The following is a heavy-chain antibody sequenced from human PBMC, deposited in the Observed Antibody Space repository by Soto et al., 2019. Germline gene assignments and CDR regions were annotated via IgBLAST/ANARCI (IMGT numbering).Heavy chain of an antibody. CDR1: GGSISSSYY. Sequence: QVQLQESGPGLVKPSQTLSLTCTVSGGSISSSYYWSWVRQHPGKGLEWIGYIYYSGSTYYIPSLKSRVTMSVDTSKNQFSLKLSSVTAADTAVYYCARLRPNSCHSRGPDAFDIWGQGTMVTVSS. D-gene: IGHD1-26*01. V-gene: IGHV4-31*03. J-gene: IGHJ3*02. CDR2: IYYSGST. CDR3: ARLRPNSCHSRGPDAFDI.